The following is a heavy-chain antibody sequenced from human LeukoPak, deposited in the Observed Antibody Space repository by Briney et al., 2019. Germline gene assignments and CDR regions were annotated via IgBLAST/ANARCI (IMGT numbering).Heavy chain of an antibody. CDR2: IYSGGGT. CDR1: GFTVSSNY. Sequence: GGSLRLSCAASGFTVSSNYMTWVRQAPGKGLQWVSLIYSGGGTYYADSVKGRFTISRDNSKYTLYLQLNSLRAEDTAVYYCARLSGSYAFDYWGQGTLVTVSS. CDR3: ARLSGSYAFDY. V-gene: IGHV3-66*04. D-gene: IGHD3-16*01. J-gene: IGHJ4*02.